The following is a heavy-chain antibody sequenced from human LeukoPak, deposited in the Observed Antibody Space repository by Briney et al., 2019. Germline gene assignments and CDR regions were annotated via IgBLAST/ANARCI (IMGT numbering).Heavy chain of an antibody. CDR3: ARGGRFLEWFDAFDI. Sequence: PSETLSLTCTVSGGSISSYYWSWIRQPPGKGLEWIGYIYYSGSTNYNPSLKSRVTMSVDTSKNQFSLKLSSVTAADTALYYCARGGRFLEWFDAFDIWGQGTMVTVSS. CDR2: IYYSGST. CDR1: GGSISSYY. V-gene: IGHV4-59*12. J-gene: IGHJ3*02. D-gene: IGHD3-3*01.